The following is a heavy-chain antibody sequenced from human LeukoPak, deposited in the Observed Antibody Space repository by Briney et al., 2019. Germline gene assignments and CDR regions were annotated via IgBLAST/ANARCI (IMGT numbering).Heavy chain of an antibody. D-gene: IGHD3-22*01. CDR3: ARGDSSGYYY. J-gene: IGHJ4*02. CDR2: IYYSGST. V-gene: IGHV4-59*01. CDR1: GGSISSYY. Sequence: SETLSLTCTVSGGSISSYYWSWIRQPPGKGLEWIGYIYYSGSTNYNPSLQSRVTISVDTSKNQFSLKLSSVTAADTAVYYCARGDSSGYYYWGQGTLVTVSS.